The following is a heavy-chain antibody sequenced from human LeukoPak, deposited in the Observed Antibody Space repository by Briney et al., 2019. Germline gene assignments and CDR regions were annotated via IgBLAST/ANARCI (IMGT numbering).Heavy chain of an antibody. V-gene: IGHV4-4*02. CDR2: VHLDGRT. CDR3: ARSASSTSRSAFDI. Sequence: SETLSLTCDVSGGSVTSTNWWTWVRQPPGKGLEWIGEVHLDGRTNYNPSLKSRATIAVDMSKNQFSLTLNSVTAADTAVYYCARSASSTSRSAFDIWGQGTRVTASS. J-gene: IGHJ3*02. CDR1: GGSVTSTNW.